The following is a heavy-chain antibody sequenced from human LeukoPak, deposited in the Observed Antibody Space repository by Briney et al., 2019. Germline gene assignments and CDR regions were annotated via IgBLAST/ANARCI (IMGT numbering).Heavy chain of an antibody. CDR2: INHSGST. J-gene: IGHJ4*02. D-gene: IGHD5-12*01. CDR3: ARDRMATTYYFDY. Sequence: SSETLSLTCAVYGGSFSGYYWSWIRQSPGKGLEWIGEINHSGSTNYNPSLKSRVTISVDTSKNQFSLKLSSVTAADTAVYYCARDRMATTYYFDYWGQGTLVTVSS. V-gene: IGHV4-34*01. CDR1: GGSFSGYY.